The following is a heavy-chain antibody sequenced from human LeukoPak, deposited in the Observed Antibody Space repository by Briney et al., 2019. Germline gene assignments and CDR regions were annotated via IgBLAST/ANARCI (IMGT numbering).Heavy chain of an antibody. V-gene: IGHV3-15*01. CDR3: TTRIFH. CDR1: GFTFSNAW. D-gene: IGHD2/OR15-2a*01. J-gene: IGHJ4*02. CDR2: INSKTDGGTT. Sequence: KPGGSLRLSCAASGFTFSNAWMNWVRQAPGKGLEWVGRINSKTDGGTTDYAAPVKGRFTISRDDSKNTLYLQMSRLKTEDTAVYYCTTRIFHWGQGTLVTVSA.